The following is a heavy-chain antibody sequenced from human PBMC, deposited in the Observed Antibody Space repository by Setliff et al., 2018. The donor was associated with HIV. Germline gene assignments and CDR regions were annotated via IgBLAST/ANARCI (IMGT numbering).Heavy chain of an antibody. D-gene: IGHD6-13*01. V-gene: IGHV4-39*01. CDR3: ARHRDPPGTSWIYYYYYMDL. J-gene: IGHJ6*03. CDR1: GVSISSRSYY. CDR2: IYSSGSP. Sequence: SETLSLTCTVSGVSISSRSYYWGWIRQPPGKRLEWLGSIYSSGSPSYNPSLSSRLTISVDTSKNHVSLRLSSVTAADTGVYYCARHRDPPGTSWIYYYYYMDLWGEGTTVTVSS.